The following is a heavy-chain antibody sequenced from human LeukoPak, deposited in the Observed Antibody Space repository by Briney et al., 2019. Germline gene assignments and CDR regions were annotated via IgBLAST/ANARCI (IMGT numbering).Heavy chain of an antibody. CDR1: GFTFSSYE. CDR2: ISSSGSTI. D-gene: IGHD4-17*01. V-gene: IGHV3-48*03. Sequence: GGSLRLSCAASGFTFSSYEMNWVRQAPGKGLEWVSYISSSGSTIYYADSVKGRFTISRDNAKNSLYLQMNSLRAEDTAVYYCARHPHDCGTNDFWGQGTLVTVSS. J-gene: IGHJ4*02. CDR3: ARHPHDCGTNDF.